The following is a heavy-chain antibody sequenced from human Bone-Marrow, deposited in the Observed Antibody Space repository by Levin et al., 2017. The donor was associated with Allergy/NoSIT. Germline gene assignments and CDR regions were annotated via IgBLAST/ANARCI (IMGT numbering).Heavy chain of an antibody. D-gene: IGHD3-16*01. Sequence: GESLKISCGASGFTFSTYGMHWVRQAPGKGLEWVAIITSDGSHKYYEDSVKGRFTISRDNSKNTLYLQMDSLRAEDTALYYCAKGGDMDVWGRGTTVTVSS. CDR2: ITSDGSHK. CDR1: GFTFSTYG. CDR3: AKGGDMDV. V-gene: IGHV3-30*18. J-gene: IGHJ6*02.